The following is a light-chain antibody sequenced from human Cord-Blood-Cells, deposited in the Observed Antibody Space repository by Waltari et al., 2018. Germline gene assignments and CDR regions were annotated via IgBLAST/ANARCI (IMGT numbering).Light chain of an antibody. J-gene: IGLJ3*02. V-gene: IGLV2-14*01. CDR3: SSYTSSSTWV. Sequence: QSALTQPASVSGSPGQSITISCTGTSSDVGGYNYVSWYQQHPGKAPKLLIYDASKRPSGVSNRFSGSKAGNTASLTISGLQAEDEADDYCSSYTSSSTWVFGGGTKLTVL. CDR1: SSDVGGYNY. CDR2: DAS.